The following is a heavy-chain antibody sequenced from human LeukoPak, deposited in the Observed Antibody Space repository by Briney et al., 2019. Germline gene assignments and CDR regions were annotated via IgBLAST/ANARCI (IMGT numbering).Heavy chain of an antibody. J-gene: IGHJ4*02. CDR2: ISSGSSTI. Sequence: GGSLRLSCAASGFTFSSYAMTWVRQAPGKGLEWVSYISSGSSTISYADSVKGRFTISRDNAKNSLYLQMNSLRAEDTAVYYCARETQYYFDSWGQGTLVTVSS. CDR3: ARETQYYFDS. V-gene: IGHV3-48*04. CDR1: GFTFSSYA.